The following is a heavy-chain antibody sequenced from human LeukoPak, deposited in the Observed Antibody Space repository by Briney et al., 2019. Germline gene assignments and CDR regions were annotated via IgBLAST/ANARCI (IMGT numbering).Heavy chain of an antibody. J-gene: IGHJ5*02. CDR2: THPSGNS. V-gene: IGHV4-4*09. Sequence: PSETLSLSCIVSGASNNSFYWSWLRQPPGKGLEWIGYTHPSGNSNYSPSLKSRVTISVDTSTNQSSLKLKSVTAADTAVYYCARKVPKKGWFDPWGQGTLVTVSS. CDR3: ARKVPKKGWFDP. CDR1: GASNNSFY.